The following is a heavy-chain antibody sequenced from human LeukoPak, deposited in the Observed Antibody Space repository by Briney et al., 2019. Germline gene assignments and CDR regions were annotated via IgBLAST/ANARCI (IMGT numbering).Heavy chain of an antibody. CDR1: GGSFSGYY. CDR3: ARGLGLTYYYGSGSHTALDY. Sequence: SETLSLTCAVYGGSFSGYYWSWIRQPPGKGLEWIGEINRSGSTNYNPSLKSRVTISVDTSKNQFSLKLSSVTAADTAVYYCARGLGLTYYYGSGSHTALDYWGQGTLVTVSS. J-gene: IGHJ4*02. V-gene: IGHV4-34*01. CDR2: INRSGST. D-gene: IGHD3-10*01.